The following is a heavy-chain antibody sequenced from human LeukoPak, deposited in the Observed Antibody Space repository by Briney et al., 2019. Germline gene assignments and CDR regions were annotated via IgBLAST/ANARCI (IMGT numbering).Heavy chain of an antibody. V-gene: IGHV4-30-2*01. CDR2: IYHNGST. CDR3: VRGGFGDAFDI. Sequence: SETLSLTCAVYGGSFSGYSWSWIRQPPGKALEWIGCIYHNGSTYYNPSLDSRLTISMDKPRNHFSLKVESVTAADTAVYYCVRGGFGDAFDIWGQGTMVVVSS. J-gene: IGHJ3*02. D-gene: IGHD3-10*01. CDR1: GGSFSGYS.